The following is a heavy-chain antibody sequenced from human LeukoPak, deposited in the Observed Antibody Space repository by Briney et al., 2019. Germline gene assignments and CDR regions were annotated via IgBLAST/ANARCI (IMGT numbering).Heavy chain of an antibody. CDR2: INPNSGGT. J-gene: IGHJ3*02. D-gene: IGHD3-22*01. CDR3: ATLTYYYDSSGFTGEGAFDI. V-gene: IGHV1-2*06. CDR1: GYTFTGYY. Sequence: ASVKVSCKASGYTFTGYYMHWVRQAPGQGLEWMGRINPNSGGTNYAQKFQGRVTMTRDTSISTAYMELSRLRSDDTAVYYCATLTYYYDSSGFTGEGAFDIGAKGQWSPSLQ.